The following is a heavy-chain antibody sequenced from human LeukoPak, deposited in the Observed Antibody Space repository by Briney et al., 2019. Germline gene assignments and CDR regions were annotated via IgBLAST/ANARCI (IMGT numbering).Heavy chain of an antibody. CDR2: IWYDGSNK. CDR3: TRNIVPAANFDY. D-gene: IGHD2-2*01. V-gene: IGHV3-33*01. J-gene: IGHJ4*02. Sequence: PGRSLRLSCAASGFTFSSYGMHWVRQAPGKGLEWVTVIWYDGSNKYYADSVKGRFTISRDNAKNTLYLQMNSLRAEDTAVYYCTRNIVPAANFDYWGQGTLVTVSS. CDR1: GFTFSSYG.